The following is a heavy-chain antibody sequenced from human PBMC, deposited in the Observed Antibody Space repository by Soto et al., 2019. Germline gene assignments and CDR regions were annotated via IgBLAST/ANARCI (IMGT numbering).Heavy chain of an antibody. J-gene: IGHJ4*02. CDR3: ARAKEGEWFEGTDFDY. D-gene: IGHD3-10*01. V-gene: IGHV4-61*01. Sequence: SETLSLTCTVSGGFVNSDTHSFICIRETPWNRLEWIGFIYSGGSTNTPSLRSRVTISIDTSENQFSLKLSSVTAADTAVYYCARAKEGEWFEGTDFDYWGQGTLVTVSS. CDR1: GGFVNSDTHS. CDR2: IYSGGST.